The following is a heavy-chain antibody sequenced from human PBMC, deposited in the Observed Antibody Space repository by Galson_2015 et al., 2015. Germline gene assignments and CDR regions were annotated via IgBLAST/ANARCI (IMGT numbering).Heavy chain of an antibody. V-gene: IGHV3-11*03. J-gene: IGHJ4*02. CDR2: ISSSSTYT. Sequence: SLRLSCAASGFTFSDYYVSWIRQAPGKGLEWVSYISSSSTYTNYADSVKGRFTISRDNAKNSLYLQMNSLRAEDTAVYYCARSWRFREPPFDYWGQGTLVTVSS. CDR3: ARSWRFREPPFDY. D-gene: IGHD3-10*01. CDR1: GFTFSDYY.